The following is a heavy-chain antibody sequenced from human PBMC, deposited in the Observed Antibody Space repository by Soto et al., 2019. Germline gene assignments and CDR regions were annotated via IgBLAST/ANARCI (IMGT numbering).Heavy chain of an antibody. CDR2: ISGSGGST. D-gene: IGHD3-3*01. CDR3: AKGHCNHYYDFWSGYFSLGLFGMDV. J-gene: IGHJ6*02. Sequence: GGSLRLSCAASGFTFSSYAMSWVRQAPGKGLEWVSAISGSGGSTYYADSVKGRFTISRDNYKNTLYLQMNSLRAEDTAVYYCAKGHCNHYYDFWSGYFSLGLFGMDVWGQGTTVTVSS. V-gene: IGHV3-23*01. CDR1: GFTFSSYA.